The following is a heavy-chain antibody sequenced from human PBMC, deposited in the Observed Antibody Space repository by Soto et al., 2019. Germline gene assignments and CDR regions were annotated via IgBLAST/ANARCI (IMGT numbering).Heavy chain of an antibody. CDR3: ARGLLWFEEPTLYDFDD. V-gene: IGHV4-59*01. D-gene: IGHD3-10*01. CDR1: GGSIRTYY. Sequence: KTSETLSPTSTVSGGSIRTYYWSWSRQRPGKGLGWIGYIYYSGSANYTPSLKSRVTISVDTSKNKFSLELSSVSAADTAVYYCARGLLWFEEPTLYDFDDWGQGTLVTVSS. CDR2: IYYSGSA. J-gene: IGHJ4*02.